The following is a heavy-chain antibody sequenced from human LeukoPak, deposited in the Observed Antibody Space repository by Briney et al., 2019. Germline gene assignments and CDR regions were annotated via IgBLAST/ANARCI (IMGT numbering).Heavy chain of an antibody. V-gene: IGHV1-69*04. J-gene: IGHJ4*02. CDR2: IIPIFGIA. D-gene: IGHD2-2*01. CDR1: GGTFSSYA. Sequence: SVKVSCKASGGTFSSYAISWVRQAPGQGLEWMGRIIPIFGIANYAQKFQGRVTITADKSTSTAYMELSSLRSEDTAVYYCARGRLWYQLPTDWGQGTLVTVSS. CDR3: ARGRLWYQLPTD.